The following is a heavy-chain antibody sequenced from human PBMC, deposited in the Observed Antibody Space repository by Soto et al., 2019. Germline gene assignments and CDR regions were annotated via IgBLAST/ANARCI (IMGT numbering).Heavy chain of an antibody. Sequence: QVQLVHSGAEVKKPGSSVKVSCKASGGTFSSYAISWVRQAPGQGLEWMGGIIPIFGKANYAQKFQGRVTITADKSTSTAYMELSSLRSEDTAVYYWARSEKVTGIPFPYYYDGMDVWGQGTTVTVSS. CDR2: IIPIFGKA. CDR3: ARSEKVTGIPFPYYYDGMDV. CDR1: GGTFSSYA. V-gene: IGHV1-69*06. D-gene: IGHD1-20*01. J-gene: IGHJ6*02.